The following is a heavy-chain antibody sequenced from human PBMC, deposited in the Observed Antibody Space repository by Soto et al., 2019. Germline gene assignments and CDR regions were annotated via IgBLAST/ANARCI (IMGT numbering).Heavy chain of an antibody. J-gene: IGHJ4*02. Sequence: CTVSGGSITSSSYYWGWIRQPPGKGLEWIGGIYYSGRSYYNPSLKSRVTMSVDTSKNQFSLTLNSVTAADAAVYYCARQRTTVVTQAYFDHWGQGTLVTVSS. CDR1: GGSITSSSYY. CDR2: IYYSGRS. CDR3: ARQRTTVVTQAYFDH. V-gene: IGHV4-39*01. D-gene: IGHD4-17*01.